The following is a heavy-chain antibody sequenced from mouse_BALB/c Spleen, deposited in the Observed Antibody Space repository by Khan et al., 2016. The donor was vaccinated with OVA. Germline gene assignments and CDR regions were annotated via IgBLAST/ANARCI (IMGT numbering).Heavy chain of an antibody. J-gene: IGHJ4*01. CDR3: AREGSRINYARDY. CDR1: GYSITSDYA. D-gene: IGHD1-1*01. V-gene: IGHV3-2*02. Sequence: EVQLQESGPGLVKPSQSLSLTCTVTGYSITSDYAWNWIRQFPGNKLEWMGYISSSGSPNYNPALKSRISITRDTSKNQFFLQLNSVTTEDTATYDYAREGSRINYARDYGGQGTSVTVSS. CDR2: ISSSGSP.